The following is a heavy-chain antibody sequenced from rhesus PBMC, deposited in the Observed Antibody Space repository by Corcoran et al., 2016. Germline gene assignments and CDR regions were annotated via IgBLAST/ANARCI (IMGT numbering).Heavy chain of an antibody. CDR2: ITYSGVT. CDR1: GGSISSGYYY. D-gene: IGHD6-25*01. CDR3: ARVGGRQLDY. J-gene: IGHJ4*01. V-gene: IGHV4-122*02. Sequence: QVQLQESGPGLVKPSETLPLTCAVSGGSISSGYYYWSWIRQPPGKGLEWIGYITYSGVTRHNPSLKRRVTISRDTSKTQFSLKLGSVTAADTAVYYCARVGGRQLDYWGQGVLVTVSS.